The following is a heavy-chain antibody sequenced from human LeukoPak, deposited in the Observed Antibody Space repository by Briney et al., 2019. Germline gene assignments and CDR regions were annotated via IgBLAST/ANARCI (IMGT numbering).Heavy chain of an antibody. CDR3: ARSYYDSSGYPDY. D-gene: IGHD3-22*01. V-gene: IGHV3-30-3*01. CDR1: GFTFSSYA. CDR2: ISYDGSNK. Sequence: QPGRSLRLSCAASGFTFSSYAMHWVRQAPGKGLEWVAVISYDGSNKYYADSVKGRFTISRDNSKNTLYLQMNSLRAEDTAVYYCARSYYDSSGYPDYWGQGTLVTVSS. J-gene: IGHJ4*02.